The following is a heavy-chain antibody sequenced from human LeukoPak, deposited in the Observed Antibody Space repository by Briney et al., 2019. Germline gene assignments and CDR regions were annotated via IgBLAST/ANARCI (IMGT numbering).Heavy chain of an antibody. J-gene: IGHJ4*02. CDR1: GGSISSYY. CDR2: IYHSGST. V-gene: IGHV4-59*01. D-gene: IGHD5-24*01. CDR3: ARENGYKXHY. Sequence: PSETLSLTCTVSGGSISSYYWSWIRQPPGKGLEGMGSIYHSGSTNYNPSLKSRVTISVDTSKNQFSLRLRSVTAADTAVYDCARENGYKXHYWXXXTLXTVPX.